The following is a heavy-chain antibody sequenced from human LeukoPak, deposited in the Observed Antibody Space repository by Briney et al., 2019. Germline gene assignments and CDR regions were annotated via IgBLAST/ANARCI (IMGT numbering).Heavy chain of an antibody. CDR3: ARAGLRGLAAPPNWFEP. J-gene: IGHJ5*02. D-gene: IGHD6-13*01. CDR2: ISSNGGST. V-gene: IGHV3-64*01. CDR1: GFTFSSYA. Sequence: GGSLRLSCAASGFTFSSYAMHWVRQAPGKGLEYVSAISSNGGSTYYANSVKGRFTISRDNSKNTLYLQMGSLRAEDMAVSYCARAGLRGLAAPPNWFEPWRQRTLVTVCS.